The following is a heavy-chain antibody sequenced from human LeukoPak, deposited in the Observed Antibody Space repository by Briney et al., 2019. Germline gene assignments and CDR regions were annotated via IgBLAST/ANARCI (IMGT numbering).Heavy chain of an antibody. CDR1: GFTFSSYA. D-gene: IGHD3-22*01. J-gene: IGHJ4*02. Sequence: PGRSLRLSCAASGFTFSSYAMHWVRQAPGKGLEWVAVISYDGSNKYYADSVKGRFTISRDNSKNTLYLQMNSLRAEDTAVYYCARGNYDSSGYYYSAFDYWGQGTLVTVSS. V-gene: IGHV3-30-3*01. CDR3: ARGNYDSSGYYYSAFDY. CDR2: ISYDGSNK.